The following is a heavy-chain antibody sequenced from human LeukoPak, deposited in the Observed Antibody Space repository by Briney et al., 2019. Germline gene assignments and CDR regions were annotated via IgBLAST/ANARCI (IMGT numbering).Heavy chain of an antibody. CDR3: AHRRSVAGDRDSFDV. CDR1: GFSLSVSGVG. Sequence: ESGPTLVNPTQALTLTCTFSGFSLSVSGVGVGWIRQPPGKAPEWLALIYWDDDKRYSQSLKTRLTITKDSSKNQVFLTMANMNPGDTATYYCAHRRSVAGDRDSFDVWGQGTLVTVSS. V-gene: IGHV2-5*02. J-gene: IGHJ3*01. D-gene: IGHD1-14*01. CDR2: IYWDDDK.